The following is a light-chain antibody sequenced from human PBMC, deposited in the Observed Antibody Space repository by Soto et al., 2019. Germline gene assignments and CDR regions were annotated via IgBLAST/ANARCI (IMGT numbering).Light chain of an antibody. Sequence: DIVMTQSPDPLPPPLRDRATISCKSSQSVLYSSNNKNYLAWYQQKPGQPPKLLTYWASTRESGVPDRFSGSGSETDFTLTISALQAEDVAVYYCQQYYSIPLTFGGGTKVEIK. V-gene: IGKV4-1*01. CDR3: QQYYSIPLT. CDR2: WAS. J-gene: IGKJ4*01. CDR1: QSVLYSSNNKNY.